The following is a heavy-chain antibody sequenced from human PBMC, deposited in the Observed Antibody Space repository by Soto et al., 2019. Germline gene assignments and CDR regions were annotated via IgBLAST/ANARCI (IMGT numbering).Heavy chain of an antibody. CDR3: AREFSNSPEAFDS. CDR2: IYYTGST. D-gene: IGHD6-6*01. CDR1: GGSVNSDNYY. V-gene: IGHV4-61*01. J-gene: IGHJ4*02. Sequence: QVHLQESGPGQVKPSETLSLICTVSGGSVNSDNYYWSWIQQPPGRGLEWIGYIYYTGSTNYNPSLKSRVTISVDTSRNKFSLKLNSVTAADTAVYYCAREFSNSPEAFDSWGQGSLVTVSS.